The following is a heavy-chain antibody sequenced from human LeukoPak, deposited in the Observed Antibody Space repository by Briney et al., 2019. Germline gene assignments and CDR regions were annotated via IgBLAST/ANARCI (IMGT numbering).Heavy chain of an antibody. CDR1: GYTFTSYD. CDR3: ARAGPFYSGNYLGF. Sequence: GASVKVSCKASGYTFTSYDINWVRQAPGHGLEWMGWINPNSGDTNSAQKFQGRVTMTRDTSISTAYMELSRLTSDDTAVYYCARAGPFYSGNYLGFWGQGTLVTVSS. D-gene: IGHD1-26*01. J-gene: IGHJ4*02. CDR2: INPNSGDT. V-gene: IGHV1-2*02.